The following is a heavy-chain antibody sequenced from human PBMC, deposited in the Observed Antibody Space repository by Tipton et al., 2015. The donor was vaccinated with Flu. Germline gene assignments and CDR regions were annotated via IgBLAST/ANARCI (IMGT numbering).Heavy chain of an antibody. V-gene: IGHV4-59*01. CDR3: ARGRGIAAAGPCDY. CDR1: GGSISSYY. J-gene: IGHJ4*02. Sequence: TLSLTCTVSGGSISSYYWSWIRQPPGKGLEWIGYIYYSGSTNYNHSLKSRFTISVDTSKNQFSLKLSSVTAADTAVYYCARGRGIAAAGPCDYWGQGTLVTVSS. CDR2: IYYSGST. D-gene: IGHD6-13*01.